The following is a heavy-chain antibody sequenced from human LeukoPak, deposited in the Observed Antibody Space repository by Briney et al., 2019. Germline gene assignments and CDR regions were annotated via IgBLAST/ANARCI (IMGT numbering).Heavy chain of an antibody. V-gene: IGHV3-11*05. J-gene: IGHJ4*02. CDR1: GFTFSDYY. CDR3: ARDVAAAGGIDY. Sequence: AGGSLRLSCAASGFTFSDYYMSWIPQAPGKGLEWVSYISSSSSYTNYADSVKGRFTISRDNAKNSLYLQMSSLRAEDTAVYYCARDVAAAGGIDYWGQGTLVTVSS. CDR2: ISSSSSYT. D-gene: IGHD6-13*01.